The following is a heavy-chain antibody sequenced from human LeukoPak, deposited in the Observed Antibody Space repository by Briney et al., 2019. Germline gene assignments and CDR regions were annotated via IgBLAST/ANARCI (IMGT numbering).Heavy chain of an antibody. V-gene: IGHV3-21*01. CDR3: ARGQNDGYSSGWLSWDSRNYYYMDV. CDR1: GFTFSNYN. J-gene: IGHJ6*03. CDR2: ITRDTIYT. Sequence: PGGSLRLSCAASGFTFSNYNMNWVRQTPGKGLEWVSSITRDTIYTFYADSVKGRFTISRDNAKNSLSLQMNSLRAEDTAVYYCARGQNDGYSSGWLSWDSRNYYYMDVWGKGTTVTVSS. D-gene: IGHD6-19*01.